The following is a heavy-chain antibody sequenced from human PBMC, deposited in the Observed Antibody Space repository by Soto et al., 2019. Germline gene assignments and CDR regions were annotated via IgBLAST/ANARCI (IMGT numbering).Heavy chain of an antibody. D-gene: IGHD6-19*01. CDR3: ARDSRWLVRNHYYYALDV. V-gene: IGHV3-23*01. Sequence: PGGSLRLSCSASGFTFSNYAMTWVRQAPGKGLEWVSGISGSGGSTYYADSVKGRFTISRDNSKNTLFLQMNSLRAEDTAVYYCARDSRWLVRNHYYYALDVWGQGTTVTVSS. J-gene: IGHJ6*02. CDR2: ISGSGGST. CDR1: GFTFSNYA.